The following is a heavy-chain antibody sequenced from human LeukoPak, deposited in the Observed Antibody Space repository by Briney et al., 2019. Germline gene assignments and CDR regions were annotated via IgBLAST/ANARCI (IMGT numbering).Heavy chain of an antibody. J-gene: IGHJ4*02. CDR3: ARVMSSSLNHLTDY. D-gene: IGHD6-13*01. Sequence: NPSETLSLTCTVSGGSISSGDYYWSWIRQHPGKGLEWIGYIYYSGSTYYNPSLKSRVTISVDTSKNQFSLKLSSVTAADTAVYYCARVMSSSLNHLTDYWGQGTLVTVSS. V-gene: IGHV4-31*03. CDR1: GGSISSGDYY. CDR2: IYYSGST.